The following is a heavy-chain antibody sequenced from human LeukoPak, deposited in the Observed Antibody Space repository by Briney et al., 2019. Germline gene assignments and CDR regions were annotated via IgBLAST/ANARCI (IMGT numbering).Heavy chain of an antibody. V-gene: IGHV3-13*01. D-gene: IGHD1-1*01. Sequence: GGSLRLSCAAAGFTVSSFDMHWVRQPTGQGLEWVSTIGTASDTYYPGSVEGRFTLSRDNAKNSLYLQMNSLTAGDTAVYYCARGPPRGKYYYMDVWGKGPTVTVSS. J-gene: IGHJ6*03. CDR3: ARGPPRGKYYYMDV. CDR2: IGTASDT. CDR1: GFTVSSFD.